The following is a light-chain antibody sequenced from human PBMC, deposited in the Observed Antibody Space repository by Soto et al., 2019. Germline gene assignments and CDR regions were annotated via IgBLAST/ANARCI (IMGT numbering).Light chain of an antibody. CDR1: QTVIHNY. CDR3: QKYGRSLFT. CDR2: DVS. J-gene: IGKJ3*01. V-gene: IGKV3D-20*01. Sequence: EIVMTQSPATLSLSPGERATLSCRASQTVIHNYLAWYQQKPGLAPRLLIYDVSIRAAGIPDRFSGSGSGTDFTLTISSLEPEDFAVYYCQKYGRSLFTCGPGTKVDIK.